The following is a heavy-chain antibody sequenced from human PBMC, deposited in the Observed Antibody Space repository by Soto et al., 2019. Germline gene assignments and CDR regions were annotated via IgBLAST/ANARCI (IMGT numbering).Heavy chain of an antibody. J-gene: IGHJ6*02. V-gene: IGHV3-48*03. CDR3: ARAECSSPDCLTAYYSYGLDV. CDR2: INTAGSTK. D-gene: IGHD3-9*01. CDR1: GFTFNSCA. Sequence: GGSLRLSCAASGFTFNSCAMNWVRQAPGKGLEWVSYINTAGSTKYYAESVKGRFTISRDNARNSLFLQMNSLRAEDTAVYYCARAECSSPDCLTAYYSYGLDVWGQGSTVTVSS.